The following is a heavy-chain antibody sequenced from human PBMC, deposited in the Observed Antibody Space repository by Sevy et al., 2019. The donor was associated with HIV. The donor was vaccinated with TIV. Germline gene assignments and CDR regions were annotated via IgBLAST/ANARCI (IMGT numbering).Heavy chain of an antibody. D-gene: IGHD3-3*01. Sequence: ASVKVSCKASGYTFTGYYMHWVRQAPGQGLEWMGWINPNSGGTNYAQKFQGRVTMTRDTSISTAYMELSRLRSDDTAVYYCARDLNFWSSYYGMDVWGQGTAVTVSS. CDR1: GYTFTGYY. V-gene: IGHV1-2*02. CDR3: ARDLNFWSSYYGMDV. J-gene: IGHJ6*02. CDR2: INPNSGGT.